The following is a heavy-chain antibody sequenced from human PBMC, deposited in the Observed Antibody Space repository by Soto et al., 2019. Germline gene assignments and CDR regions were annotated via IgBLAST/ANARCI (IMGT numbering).Heavy chain of an antibody. CDR2: INHSGST. CDR3: ARGRNWNYAGYYYYYYGMDV. J-gene: IGHJ6*02. CDR1: GGSFSGYY. D-gene: IGHD1-7*01. Sequence: PSETLSLTCAVYGGSFSGYYWSWIRQPPGKGLEWIGEINHSGSTNYNPSLKSRVTISVDTSKNQFSLRLSSVTAADTAVYYCARGRNWNYAGYYYYYYGMDVWGQGTTVTVSS. V-gene: IGHV4-34*01.